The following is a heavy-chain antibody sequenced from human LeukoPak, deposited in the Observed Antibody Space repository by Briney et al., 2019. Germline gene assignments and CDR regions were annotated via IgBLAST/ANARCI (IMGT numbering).Heavy chain of an antibody. Sequence: GGSLRLSCAASEFTVSSNYMSWVRQAPGKGLEWVSVLCSGGSTYYADSVKGRFTVSRDNSKNMLYFQMNSLRVEDTAVYYCARGSSSSWKGFDLWGQGTLVTVSS. J-gene: IGHJ4*02. CDR2: LCSGGST. D-gene: IGHD6-13*01. CDR3: ARGSSSSWKGFDL. CDR1: EFTVSSNY. V-gene: IGHV3-53*01.